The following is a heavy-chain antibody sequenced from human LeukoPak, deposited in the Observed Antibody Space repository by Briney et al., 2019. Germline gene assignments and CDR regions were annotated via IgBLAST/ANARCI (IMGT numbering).Heavy chain of an antibody. CDR2: ENQDGSEI. CDR3: TRGLAPDPGYFDS. D-gene: IGHD1-14*01. V-gene: IGHV3-7*03. CDR1: GFFFNSYW. J-gene: IGHJ4*02. Sequence: GGSLRLSCVTSGFFFNSYWMSWVRQAPGKGLEWVANENQDGSEIYYVDSVKGRFIMSRDNTKNSFYLQMSSLRVEDTAVYYCTRGLAPDPGYFDSWGQGTLVTVSS.